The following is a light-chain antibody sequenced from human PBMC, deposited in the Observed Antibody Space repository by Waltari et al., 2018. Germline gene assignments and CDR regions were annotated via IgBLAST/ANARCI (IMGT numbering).Light chain of an antibody. Sequence: DIQMTQSPSTLSASVGDRVTITCRASQSLSNWLAWYQQKPGKGPKLLTSKASSLERGVPSSVSGSGSGAEFTLTISRLQPDDFATYYCHQYYSYPYTFGQGTKLEI. V-gene: IGKV1-5*03. CDR2: KAS. CDR1: QSLSNW. J-gene: IGKJ2*01. CDR3: HQYYSYPYT.